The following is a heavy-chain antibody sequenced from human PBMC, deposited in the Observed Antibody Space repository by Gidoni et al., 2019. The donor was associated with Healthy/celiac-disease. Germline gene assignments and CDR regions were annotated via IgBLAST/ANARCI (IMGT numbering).Heavy chain of an antibody. Sequence: QVQLVESGGGVVQPGRSLRLSCAASGFTFSSYGMPWVRQAPGKGLEWVAVIWYDGSNKYYADSVKGRFTISRDNSKNTLDLQMNSLRAEDTAVYYCARGYGGNKSWYFDLWGRGTLVTVSS. D-gene: IGHD4-17*01. CDR1: GFTFSSYG. CDR3: ARGYGGNKSWYFDL. V-gene: IGHV3-33*01. J-gene: IGHJ2*01. CDR2: IWYDGSNK.